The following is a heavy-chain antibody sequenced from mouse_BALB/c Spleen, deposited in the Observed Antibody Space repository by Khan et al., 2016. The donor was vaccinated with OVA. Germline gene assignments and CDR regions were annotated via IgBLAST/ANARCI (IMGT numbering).Heavy chain of an antibody. CDR1: GFSLTNYG. Sequence: QMQLEESGPGLVAPSQSLSIACTISGFSLTNYGVHWIRQPPGKGLEWLVVIWSDGSTTYNSALKSRLTISKDNSKSQVFFKMNSLQTDDTAMYFCARQPYYHYNIMDYWGQGTSVTVSS. CDR2: IWSDGST. D-gene: IGHD2-10*01. J-gene: IGHJ4*01. CDR3: ARQPYYHYNIMDY. V-gene: IGHV2-6-1*01.